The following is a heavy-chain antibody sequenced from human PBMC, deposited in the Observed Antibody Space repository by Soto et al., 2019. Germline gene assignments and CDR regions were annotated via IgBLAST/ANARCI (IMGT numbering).Heavy chain of an antibody. Sequence: GESLKISCKASGYDFNNYSICWVRQLPGKGLEWMGIIYPGDSDTRYSPSFQGQVTISADKSISTAYLQWSSLKASDTAMYYCAGGGVRGVITRTRDYYGMDVWGQGTTVTVSS. V-gene: IGHV5-51*01. D-gene: IGHD3-10*01. J-gene: IGHJ6*02. CDR3: AGGGVRGVITRTRDYYGMDV. CDR2: IYPGDSDT. CDR1: GYDFNNYS.